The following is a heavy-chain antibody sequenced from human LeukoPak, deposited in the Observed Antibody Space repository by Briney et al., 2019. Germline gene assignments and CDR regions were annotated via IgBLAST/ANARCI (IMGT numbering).Heavy chain of an antibody. CDR3: ARSLFTMVRGVINY. D-gene: IGHD3-10*01. J-gene: IGHJ4*02. CDR1: GYTFTSYG. CDR2: INPNSGGT. V-gene: IGHV1-2*02. Sequence: GASVKVSCKASGYTFTSYGISWVRQAPGQGLEWMGWINPNSGGTNYAQKFQGRVTMTRDTSISTAYMELSRLRSDDTAVYYCARSLFTMVRGVINYWGQGTLVTVSS.